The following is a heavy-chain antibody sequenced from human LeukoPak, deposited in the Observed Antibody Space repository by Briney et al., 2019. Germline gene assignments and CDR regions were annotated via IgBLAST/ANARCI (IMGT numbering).Heavy chain of an antibody. Sequence: SQTLSLTCAISGDSVSSNSAAWNWTRQSPSRGLEWLGRTYYRSKWYNDYAVSLKSRITINPDTSKNQFSLQLNSVTPEDTAVYYCARVKVVPAAITSGHYYYYGMDVWGQGTTVTVSS. CDR1: GDSVSSNSAA. D-gene: IGHD2-2*02. CDR2: TYYRSKWYN. J-gene: IGHJ6*02. CDR3: ARVKVVPAAITSGHYYYYGMDV. V-gene: IGHV6-1*01.